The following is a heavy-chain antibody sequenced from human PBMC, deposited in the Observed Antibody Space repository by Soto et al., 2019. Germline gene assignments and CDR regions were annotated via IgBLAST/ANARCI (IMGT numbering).Heavy chain of an antibody. V-gene: IGHV1-2*04. CDR3: ARASYYDSSGYSGMDV. D-gene: IGHD3-22*01. CDR1: GYTFTGYY. J-gene: IGHJ6*02. Sequence: GASVKVSCKASGYTFTGYYMHWVRQAPGQGLEWMGWINPNSGGTNYAQKFQGWVTMTRDTSISTAYMELSRLRSDDTAVYYCARASYYDSSGYSGMDVWGQGTTVTVSS. CDR2: INPNSGGT.